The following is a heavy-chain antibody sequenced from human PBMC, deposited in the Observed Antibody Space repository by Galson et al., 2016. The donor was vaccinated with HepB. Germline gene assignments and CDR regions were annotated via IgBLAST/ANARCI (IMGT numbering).Heavy chain of an antibody. D-gene: IGHD3-16*02. J-gene: IGHJ6*03. CDR2: IWYDGSNK. CDR3: ARDGYVWGSYRPSRYYHYYMDV. V-gene: IGHV3-33*01. CDR1: GFTFSNNG. Sequence: SLRLSCAASGFTFSNNGMLWVRQAPGKGLEWVAVIWYDGSNKYYADSVKGRFTISRDNSKNTLYLQMNRLRAEDTAVYYCARDGYVWGSYRPSRYYHYYMDVWGKGTTVTVSS.